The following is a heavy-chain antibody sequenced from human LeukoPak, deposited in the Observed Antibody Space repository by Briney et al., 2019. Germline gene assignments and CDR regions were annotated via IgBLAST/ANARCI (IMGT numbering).Heavy chain of an antibody. V-gene: IGHV3-7*04. CDR3: AGGTGWLIDY. CDR1: GSTFSGYW. Sequence: PEGSLRLSCAASGSTFSGYWMNWVRQVPGKGLEWVANIKQDGSEKYYVDSVEGRFTISRDNAKNSLYLQLNSLRAEDTAVYYCAGGTGWLIDYWGQGTLVTVSS. CDR2: IKQDGSEK. J-gene: IGHJ4*02. D-gene: IGHD6-19*01.